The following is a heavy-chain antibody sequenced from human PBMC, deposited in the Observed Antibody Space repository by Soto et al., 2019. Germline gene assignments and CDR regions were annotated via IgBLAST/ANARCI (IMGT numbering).Heavy chain of an antibody. V-gene: IGHV3-23*01. CDR3: AKDFTSIAARRGFDP. J-gene: IGHJ5*02. CDR2: ISGSGGST. D-gene: IGHD6-6*01. Sequence: EVQVLESGGGLVQPGGSLRLSCAASGFTFSSYAMNWVRQAPGKGLEWVSAISGSGGSTYYADSVKGRFTISRDNSKNTLYLQMNSLRAEDTAVYYCAKDFTSIAARRGFDPWGQGTLVTVSS. CDR1: GFTFSSYA.